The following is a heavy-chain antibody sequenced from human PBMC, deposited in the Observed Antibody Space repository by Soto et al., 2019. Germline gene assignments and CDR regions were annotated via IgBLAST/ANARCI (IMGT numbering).Heavy chain of an antibody. Sequence: SETLSLTCAVYGGSFSGYYWSWIRQPPGKGLEWIGEINHSGSTNYNPSLRSRVTISVDTSKNQFSLKLSSVTAADTAVYYCARGPWAYYYGSGSYKDYYYYYMDVCGKGTTVTVSS. CDR1: GGSFSGYY. CDR2: INHSGST. J-gene: IGHJ6*03. V-gene: IGHV4-34*01. CDR3: ARGPWAYYYGSGSYKDYYYYYMDV. D-gene: IGHD3-10*01.